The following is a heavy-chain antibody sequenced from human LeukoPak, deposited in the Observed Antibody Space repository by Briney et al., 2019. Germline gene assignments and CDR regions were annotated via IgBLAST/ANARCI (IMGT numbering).Heavy chain of an antibody. J-gene: IGHJ4*02. Sequence: SETLSLTCTVSGYSISSGYYWGWIRQPPGKGLEWIGSIYHSGSTYYNPSLKSRVIISVDTSKNQFSLELSSVTAADTAVYYCAREDRYCSGGSCYSWGQGTLVTVSS. CDR3: AREDRYCSGGSCYS. D-gene: IGHD2-15*01. CDR1: GYSISSGYY. CDR2: IYHSGST. V-gene: IGHV4-38-2*02.